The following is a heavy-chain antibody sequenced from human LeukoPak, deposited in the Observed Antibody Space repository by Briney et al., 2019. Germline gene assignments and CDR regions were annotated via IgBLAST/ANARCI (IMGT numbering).Heavy chain of an antibody. Sequence: ASVKVSCKASGYTFTGYYMHWVRQAPGQGLEWMGWINPNSGGTNYAQKFQGGVTMTRDTSISTAYVELSRLRSDDTAVYYCARITQTDYDFDYWGQGTLVIVSS. CDR3: ARITQTDYDFDY. J-gene: IGHJ4*02. D-gene: IGHD4-17*01. V-gene: IGHV1-2*02. CDR2: INPNSGGT. CDR1: GYTFTGYY.